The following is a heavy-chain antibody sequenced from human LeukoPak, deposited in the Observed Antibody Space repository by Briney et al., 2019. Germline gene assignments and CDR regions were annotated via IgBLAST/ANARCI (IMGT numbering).Heavy chain of an antibody. CDR2: IYPGDSDT. CDR1: GYSFTSYW. Sequence: GESLKISCKGSGYSFTSYWIGWVRQLPGKGLELMGIIYPGDSDTRYSPSFQGQVTISADKSISTAYLQRSSLKASDTAMYYCARIGYCSSTSCYWILDYWGQGTLVTVSS. V-gene: IGHV5-51*01. J-gene: IGHJ4*02. CDR3: ARIGYCSSTSCYWILDY. D-gene: IGHD2-2*01.